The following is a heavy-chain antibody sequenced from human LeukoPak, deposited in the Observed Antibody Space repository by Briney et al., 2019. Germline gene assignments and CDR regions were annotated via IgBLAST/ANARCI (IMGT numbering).Heavy chain of an antibody. V-gene: IGHV3-7*01. D-gene: IGHD3-10*01. J-gene: IGHJ4*02. Sequence: PGGSLRLSCAASGFTFSSYWMSWVRQAPGKGLEWVANIKQDGSEKYYVDSVKGRFTISRDNAKNSLYLQMNSLRAEDTAVYFCARVARPPRVRGWILQTPRANCYFDYWGQGTLVTVSS. CDR3: ARVARPPRVRGWILQTPRANCYFDY. CDR2: IKQDGSEK. CDR1: GFTFSSYW.